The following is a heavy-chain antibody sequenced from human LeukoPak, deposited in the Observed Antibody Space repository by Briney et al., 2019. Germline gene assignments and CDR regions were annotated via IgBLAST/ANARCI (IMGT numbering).Heavy chain of an antibody. CDR2: IYTSGST. CDR1: GGSISSYY. Sequence: SETLSLTCTVSGGSISSYYWSWIRQPPGKGLEWIGYIYTSGSTNYNPSLKSRVTMSVDTSKNQFSLKLSSVTAADTAVYYCARVAAAGSNWFDPWGQGTLVTVSS. J-gene: IGHJ5*02. D-gene: IGHD6-13*01. CDR3: ARVAAAGSNWFDP. V-gene: IGHV4-4*09.